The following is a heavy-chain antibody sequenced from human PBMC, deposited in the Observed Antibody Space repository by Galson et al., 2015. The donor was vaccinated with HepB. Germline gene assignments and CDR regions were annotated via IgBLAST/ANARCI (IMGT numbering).Heavy chain of an antibody. CDR1: GESISADRW. CDR2: IHHSGRR. Sequence: ETLSLTCSVSGESISADRWWSWVRQAPGKGLEWIAEIHHSGRRNFNPSLQSRVTMSLDKYNNQFSLNLFSLTAADTAVYFCARDSIGRYSLDPWGQGILATVSP. V-gene: IGHV4-4*01. CDR3: ARDSIGRYSLDP. D-gene: IGHD2-21*01. J-gene: IGHJ5*02.